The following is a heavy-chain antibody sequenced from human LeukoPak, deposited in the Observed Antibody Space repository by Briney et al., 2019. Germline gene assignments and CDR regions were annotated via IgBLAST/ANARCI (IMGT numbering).Heavy chain of an antibody. CDR2: ISYDGSNK. V-gene: IGHV3-30*18. J-gene: IGHJ6*01. Sequence: GGSLRLSCAISGFTFSSYGMHWVRQAPGKGLEWVAVISYDGSNKYYADSVKGRFTISRDKSKNTLYLQMNSLRAEDTAVYYCAKDLLGGDSGSYYEVGELGMDVWGQGTTVTVSS. D-gene: IGHD1-26*01. CDR1: GFTFSSYG. CDR3: AKDLLGGDSGSYYEVGELGMDV.